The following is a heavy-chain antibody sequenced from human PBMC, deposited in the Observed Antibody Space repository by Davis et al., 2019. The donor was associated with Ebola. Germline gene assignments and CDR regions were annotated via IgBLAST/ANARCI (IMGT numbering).Heavy chain of an antibody. V-gene: IGHV3-23*01. CDR1: GFTFGDYA. CDR2: ISASGANT. D-gene: IGHD3-3*01. Sequence: GESLKISCAASGFTFGDYAMSWVRQAPGKGLEWVSGISASGANTYYADSVKGRFTISRDNSKDTVYLELNSLRDEDTAVYYCAKDRGTTLFGVIIISRFFDYWGQGTLVTVSS. CDR3: AKDRGTTLFGVIIISRFFDY. J-gene: IGHJ4*02.